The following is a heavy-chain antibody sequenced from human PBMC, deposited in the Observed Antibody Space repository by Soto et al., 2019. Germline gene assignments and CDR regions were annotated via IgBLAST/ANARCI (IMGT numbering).Heavy chain of an antibody. Sequence: ASVKVSCKASGYTFTSYYMHWVRQAPGQGLEWMGIINPSGGSTSYAQKFQGRVTMTRDTSTSTVYMELSSLRSEDTAVYYCARGPIVGGQTIPFDYWGQGTLVTVSS. V-gene: IGHV1-46*01. CDR2: INPSGGST. CDR3: ARGPIVGGQTIPFDY. D-gene: IGHD1-26*01. J-gene: IGHJ4*02. CDR1: GYTFTSYY.